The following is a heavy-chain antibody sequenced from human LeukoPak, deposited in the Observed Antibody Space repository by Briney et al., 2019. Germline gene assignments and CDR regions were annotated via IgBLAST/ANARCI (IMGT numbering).Heavy chain of an antibody. CDR3: ARDVAGTRYFQH. V-gene: IGHV3-30-3*01. CDR1: GFTFRSYV. Sequence: PGGSLRLSCAASGFTFRSYVMHWVRQAPGKGLEWVAVISYDGSNKYYADSVKGRFTISRDNYKNTRDLQMNILRAEDTAVYYCARDVAGTRYFQHWGQGTLVTVAS. CDR2: ISYDGSNK. D-gene: IGHD6-19*01. J-gene: IGHJ1*01.